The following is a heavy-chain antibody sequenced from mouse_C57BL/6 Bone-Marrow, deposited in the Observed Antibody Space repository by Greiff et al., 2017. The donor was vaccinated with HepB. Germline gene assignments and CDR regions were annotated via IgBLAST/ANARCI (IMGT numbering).Heavy chain of an antibody. V-gene: IGHV5-2*01. Sequence: DVHLVESGGGLVQPGESLKLSCESNEYEFPSHDMSWVRKTPEKRLELVAAINSDGGSTYYPDTMERRFIISRDNTEKTLYLQMSSLRSEDTALYYCARQNGSRADYFDYWGQGTTLTVSS. J-gene: IGHJ2*01. CDR1: EYEFPSHD. CDR3: ARQNGSRADYFDY. D-gene: IGHD1-1*01. CDR2: INSDGGST.